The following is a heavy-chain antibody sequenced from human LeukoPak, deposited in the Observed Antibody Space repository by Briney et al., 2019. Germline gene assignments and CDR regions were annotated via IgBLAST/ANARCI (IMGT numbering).Heavy chain of an antibody. D-gene: IGHD1-26*01. CDR3: ASRVGFEY. CDR2: INGIGSTL. J-gene: IGHJ4*02. CDR1: GFTFSDFY. V-gene: IGHV3-11*04. Sequence: GGSLRLSCSASGFTFSDFYMSWIRQAPGKGLEWVSYINGIGSTLHYADSVKGRFTISRDNAKNSLFLQMDSLRVADTAVYYCASRVGFEYWGQGTQVTVSS.